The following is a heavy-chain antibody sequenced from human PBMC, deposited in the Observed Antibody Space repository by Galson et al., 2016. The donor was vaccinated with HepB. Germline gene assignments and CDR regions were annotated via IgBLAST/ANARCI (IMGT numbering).Heavy chain of an antibody. CDR2: ISFDGTTE. Sequence: SLRLSCAASGFSFSAHGLHWVRQAPGRGLEWLAVISFDGTTEYYADSAKGRFSISRDNSKSTLYLQLSSLGVEDTAVYYCVRSPRFSNTDYWGQGTLVTVSS. D-gene: IGHD3-3*01. J-gene: IGHJ4*02. CDR3: VRSPRFSNTDY. V-gene: IGHV3-30*03. CDR1: GFSFSAHG.